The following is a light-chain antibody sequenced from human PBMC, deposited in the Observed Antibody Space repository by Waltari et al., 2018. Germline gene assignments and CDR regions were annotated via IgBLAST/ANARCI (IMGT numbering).Light chain of an antibody. CDR1: SNDIGPYNR. CDR3: SSYTSSSTVL. Sequence: QSALTQPPSVSGSPGQSVTISCTGTSNDIGPYNRVSWYQQPPGTAPKLMIYEVSKRPSGVPVRFSGSKSGDTASLTISGLQAEDEADYYCSSYTSSSTVLFGGGTELTVL. CDR2: EVS. J-gene: IGLJ2*01. V-gene: IGLV2-18*02.